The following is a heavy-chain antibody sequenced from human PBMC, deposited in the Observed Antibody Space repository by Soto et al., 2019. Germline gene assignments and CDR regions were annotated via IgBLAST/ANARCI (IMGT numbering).Heavy chain of an antibody. CDR2: INAGNGNT. V-gene: IGHV1-3*01. CDR3: ARDEGLAARYYYYNPMDV. CDR1: GYTFTNYA. Sequence: QVHLVQSGAGVKKPGASVKVSCKASGYTFTNYAIHWVRQAPGQRLEWMGWINAGNGNTKYSQNFQGRLTITRDTSASTGYMDLSSLRSEDTAIYYCARDEGLAARYYYYNPMDVWGQGTTVTVSS. D-gene: IGHD6-6*01. J-gene: IGHJ6*02.